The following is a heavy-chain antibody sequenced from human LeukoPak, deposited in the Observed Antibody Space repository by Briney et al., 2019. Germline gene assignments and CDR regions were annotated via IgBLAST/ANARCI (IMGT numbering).Heavy chain of an antibody. J-gene: IGHJ4*02. Sequence: PGGSLRLSCAASGFTFSSYWMSWVRQAPGKGLEWVANIKQDGSEKYYVDSVKGRFTISRDNAKNSLYLQMNSLRAEDTAVYYCARDLPAHSGSYACDYWGQGTLVTVSS. CDR3: ARDLPAHSGSYACDY. D-gene: IGHD1-26*01. CDR2: IKQDGSEK. V-gene: IGHV3-7*01. CDR1: GFTFSSYW.